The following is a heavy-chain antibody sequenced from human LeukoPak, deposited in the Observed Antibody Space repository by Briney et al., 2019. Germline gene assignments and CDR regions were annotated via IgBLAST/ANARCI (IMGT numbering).Heavy chain of an antibody. D-gene: IGHD4-17*01. CDR2: MNPNSGNT. CDR1: GYTLTELS. J-gene: IGHJ4*02. CDR3: ARSTVTTEGDFDY. V-gene: IGHV1-8*01. Sequence: ASVKVSCKVSGYTLTELSMHWVRQATGQGLEWMGWMNPNSGNTGYAQKFQGRVTITRNPSIITAYMELSSLRSEDAAVYYCARSTVTTEGDFDYGGQGTLVTVSS.